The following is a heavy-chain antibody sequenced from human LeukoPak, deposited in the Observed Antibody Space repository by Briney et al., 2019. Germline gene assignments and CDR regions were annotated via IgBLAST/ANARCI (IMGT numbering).Heavy chain of an antibody. CDR3: AKEDHSSSWYYFDY. D-gene: IGHD6-13*01. CDR2: ISYDGSNK. CDR1: GFTFSSYA. Sequence: GGSLRLSCAASGFTFSSYAMHWVRQAPGKGLEWVAVISYDGSNKYYADSVKGRFTISRDNSKNTLYLQMNSLRAEDTAVYYCAKEDHSSSWYYFDYWGQGTLVTVSS. J-gene: IGHJ4*02. V-gene: IGHV3-30*04.